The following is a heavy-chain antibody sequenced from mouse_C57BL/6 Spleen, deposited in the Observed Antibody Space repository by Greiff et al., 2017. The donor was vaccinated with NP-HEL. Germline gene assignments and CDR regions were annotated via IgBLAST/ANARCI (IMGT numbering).Heavy chain of an antibody. Sequence: VQLVESGPGLVQPSQSLSITCTVSGFSLTSYGVHWVRQSPGKGLEWLGVIWSGGSTDYNAAFISRLSISKDNSKSQVFFKMNSLQADDTAIYYCARRALRLNYAMDYWGQGTSVTVSS. V-gene: IGHV2-2*01. J-gene: IGHJ4*01. CDR1: GFSLTSYG. CDR3: ARRALRLNYAMDY. CDR2: IWSGGST. D-gene: IGHD1-1*01.